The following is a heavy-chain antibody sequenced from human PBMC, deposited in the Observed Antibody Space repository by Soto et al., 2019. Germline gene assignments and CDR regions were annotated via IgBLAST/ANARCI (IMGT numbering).Heavy chain of an antibody. CDR1: GGSFSPNY. CDR2: INHSGSA. D-gene: IGHD1-26*01. Sequence: SETLSLTCIVSGGSFSPNYWSWIRQPPGKGLEWIGEINHSGSANHNPSLKSRVTLSVDTSKNQFSLKLSSVTAADTAVYYCGREVGEDRYYYYGMDVWGQGTTVTVSS. CDR3: GREVGEDRYYYYGMDV. J-gene: IGHJ6*02. V-gene: IGHV4-34*01.